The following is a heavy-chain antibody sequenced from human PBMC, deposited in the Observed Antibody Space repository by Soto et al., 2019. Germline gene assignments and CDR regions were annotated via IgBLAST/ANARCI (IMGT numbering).Heavy chain of an antibody. D-gene: IGHD2-2*01. CDR2: ISAYNGNT. V-gene: IGHV1-18*01. CDR3: AREDIVLVPAARRYYYYGMDV. Sequence: QVQLVQSGAEVKKPGASVKVSCKASGYTFTSYGISWVRQAPGQGLEWMGWISAYNGNTNYAQKLQGRVTMTTDTSTSTAYMELRSLRSDDTAVYYCAREDIVLVPAARRYYYYGMDVWGQGTTVTVSS. CDR1: GYTFTSYG. J-gene: IGHJ6*02.